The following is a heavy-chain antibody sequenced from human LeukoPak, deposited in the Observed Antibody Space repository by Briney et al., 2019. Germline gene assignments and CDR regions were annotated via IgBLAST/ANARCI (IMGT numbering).Heavy chain of an antibody. D-gene: IGHD2-2*01. J-gene: IGHJ6*02. Sequence: GASVTVSSTPSRYTFTSYEINWVRQAPGPGLEGMGWMNPNSGNTGYTQKFQGRVTITRNTSISTAYMELSSLRSEDTAVYYCARGHYCSSTSCRKYYYSYGMDVWGQGTTVTVSS. V-gene: IGHV1-8*01. CDR2: MNPNSGNT. CDR1: RYTFTSYE. CDR3: ARGHYCSSTSCRKYYYSYGMDV.